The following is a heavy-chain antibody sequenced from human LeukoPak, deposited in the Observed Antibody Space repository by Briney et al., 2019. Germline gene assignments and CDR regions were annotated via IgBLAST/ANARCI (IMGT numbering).Heavy chain of an antibody. CDR3: ATNLIVGATIDY. CDR1: GFTFSDYG. Sequence: PGGSLRPSCAASGFTFSDYGMHWVRQAPGKGLEWVSFIHYDASNKFFADSVQGRFTISRDNSLDTVYLQMNRLRPEDTGIYYCATNLIVGATIDYWGQGTLVTVSS. CDR2: IHYDASNK. D-gene: IGHD1-26*01. J-gene: IGHJ4*02. V-gene: IGHV3-30*02.